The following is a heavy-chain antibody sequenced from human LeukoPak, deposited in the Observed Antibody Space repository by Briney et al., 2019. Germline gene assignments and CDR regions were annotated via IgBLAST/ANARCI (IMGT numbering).Heavy chain of an antibody. Sequence: PGGSLRLSCAASGFTFSIYCMHWVRQAPGKGLVWVSRIDTDGSTTRYADSVKGRFTISRDNAENTLYLQMDSLRAEDTALYYCARTRGNAFDIWGQGTMVTVSS. J-gene: IGHJ3*02. CDR2: IDTDGSTT. CDR1: GFTFSIYC. D-gene: IGHD3-10*01. CDR3: ARTRGNAFDI. V-gene: IGHV3-74*01.